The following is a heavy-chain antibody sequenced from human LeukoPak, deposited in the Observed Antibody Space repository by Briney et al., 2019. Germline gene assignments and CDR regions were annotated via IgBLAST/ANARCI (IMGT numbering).Heavy chain of an antibody. J-gene: IGHJ3*02. D-gene: IGHD1-26*01. CDR2: ISGSGGNT. CDR1: GFTFTTYA. CDR3: AKFCPPGKRAPRDALDI. Sequence: PGGSLRLSCAASGFTFTTYAMTWVRQAPGQGLEWVSAISGSGGNTYHADSVKGRFIISRDSSKNTLYLQMNSLRADDTAIYYCAKFCPPGKRAPRDALDIWGQGTWATVSS. V-gene: IGHV3-23*01.